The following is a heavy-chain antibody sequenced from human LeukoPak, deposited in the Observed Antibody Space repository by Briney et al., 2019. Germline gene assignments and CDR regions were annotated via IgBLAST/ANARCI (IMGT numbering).Heavy chain of an antibody. J-gene: IGHJ5*02. CDR3: ARGGRPKSYCSSTSCFYNWFGP. V-gene: IGHV1-69*05. CDR1: GGTFISYA. Sequence: SVKVSCKASGGTFISYAISWVRQAPGQGLEWMGGIIPIFGTANYAQKFQGRVTITTDESTSTAYMELSSLRSEDTAVYYCARGGRPKSYCSSTSCFYNWFGPWGQGTLVTVSS. CDR2: IIPIFGTA. D-gene: IGHD2-2*01.